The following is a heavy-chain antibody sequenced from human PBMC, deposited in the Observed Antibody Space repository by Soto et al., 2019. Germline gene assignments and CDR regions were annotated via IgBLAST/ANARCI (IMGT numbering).Heavy chain of an antibody. V-gene: IGHV4-39*01. CDR1: GGSISSTAYY. CDR3: ARIRKAYGALNY. J-gene: IGHJ4*02. D-gene: IGHD4-17*01. Sequence: SETLSLTCTVSGGSISSTAYYWGWIRQPPGRGLEWIGSVYYSGSTYYNPSLESRVTISVDTSKNQFSLNLSSVTAADTAVYYCARIRKAYGALNYWGQGTLVTVSS. CDR2: VYYSGST.